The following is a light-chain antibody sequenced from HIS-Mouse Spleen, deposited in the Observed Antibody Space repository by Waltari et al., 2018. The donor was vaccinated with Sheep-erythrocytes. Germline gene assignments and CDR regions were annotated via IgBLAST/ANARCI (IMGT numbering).Light chain of an antibody. CDR2: DAS. Sequence: EIVLTQSPATRSLSPGERATLSCRASQSVSSYLAWYQQKPGPAPRLLIYDASNRATGIPARFSGSGSGTDFTLTISSLEPEDFAVYYCQQRSNWYTFGQGTKLEIK. V-gene: IGKV3-11*01. J-gene: IGKJ2*01. CDR3: QQRSNWYT. CDR1: QSVSSY.